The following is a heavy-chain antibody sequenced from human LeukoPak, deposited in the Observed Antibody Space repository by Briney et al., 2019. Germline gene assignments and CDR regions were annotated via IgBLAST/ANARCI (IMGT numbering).Heavy chain of an antibody. J-gene: IGHJ4*02. D-gene: IGHD3-3*01. CDR2: INPNSGGT. Sequence: ASVKVSCKASGYTFTGYYMHLVRRAPGQGLEWMGWINPNSGGTNYAQKFQGRVTMTRDTSISTAYMELSRLRSDDTAVYYYAPGLKYYDFWSGLDYWGQGTLVTVSS. CDR1: GYTFTGYY. V-gene: IGHV1-2*02. CDR3: APGLKYYDFWSGLDY.